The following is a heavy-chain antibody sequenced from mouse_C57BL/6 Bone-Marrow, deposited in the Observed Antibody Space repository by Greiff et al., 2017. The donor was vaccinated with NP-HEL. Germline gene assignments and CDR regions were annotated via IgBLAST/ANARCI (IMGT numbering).Heavy chain of an antibody. CDR2: IDPSDSYT. CDR1: GYTFTSYW. D-gene: IGHD1-1*01. J-gene: IGHJ2*01. CDR3: ARGEDHYYGSSYGY. V-gene: IGHV1-69*01. Sequence: QVQLKQPGAELVMPGASVKLSCKASGYTFTSYWMHWVKQRPGQGLEWIGEIDPSDSYTNYNQKFKGKSTLTVDKSSSTAYMQLSSLTSEDSAVYYCARGEDHYYGSSYGYWGQGTTLTVSS.